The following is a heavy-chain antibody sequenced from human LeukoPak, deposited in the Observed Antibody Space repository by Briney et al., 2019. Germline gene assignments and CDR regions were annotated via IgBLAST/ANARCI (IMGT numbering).Heavy chain of an antibody. D-gene: IGHD2-21*01. CDR2: ISGSSSTI. CDR3: AKAPVTTCRGAYCYPFDY. J-gene: IGHJ4*02. Sequence: PGGSLRLSCAASGFTFSSYGMNWVRQAPGKGLEWVSYISGSSSTIYYADSMKGRFTISRDSSKNTLFLQMNRLRPEDAAVYYCAKAPVTTCRGAYCYPFDYWGQGALVTVSS. CDR1: GFTFSSYG. V-gene: IGHV3-48*01.